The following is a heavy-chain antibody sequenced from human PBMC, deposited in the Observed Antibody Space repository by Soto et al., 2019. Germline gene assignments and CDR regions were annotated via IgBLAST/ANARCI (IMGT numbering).Heavy chain of an antibody. CDR1: GYTFTNNG. CDR2: ISAYSGNT. CDR3: ARESTPYYDSSGYYYFDY. V-gene: IGHV1-18*01. Sequence: QVQLVQSGAEVKKPGASVKVSCKASGYTFTNNGISWVRQAPGQGLEWMGWISAYSGNTNYAQKLQGRITMTTDTSTSTAYMELRSLRSDDTAVYYCARESTPYYDSSGYYYFDYWGQGTLVTVSS. J-gene: IGHJ4*02. D-gene: IGHD3-22*01.